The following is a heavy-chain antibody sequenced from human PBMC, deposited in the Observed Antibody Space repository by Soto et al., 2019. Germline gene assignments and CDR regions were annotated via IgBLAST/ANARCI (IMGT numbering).Heavy chain of an antibody. CDR2: INHSGST. CDR3: AVEREASRRINWFDP. J-gene: IGHJ5*02. CDR1: GGSFSGYY. V-gene: IGHV4-34*01. Sequence: SETLSLTCAVYGGSFSGYYWSWIRQPPGKGLEWIGEINHSGSTNYNPSLKSRVTISVDTSKNQFSLKLSSVTAADTAVYYCAVEREASRRINWFDPWGQGTLVTVSS. D-gene: IGHD1-26*01.